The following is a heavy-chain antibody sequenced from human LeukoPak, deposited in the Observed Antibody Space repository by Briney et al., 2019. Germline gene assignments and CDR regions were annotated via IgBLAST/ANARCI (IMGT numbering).Heavy chain of an antibody. D-gene: IGHD1-26*01. CDR2: ISWNSGSI. Sequence: KSGGSLRLSCAASGFTFDDYAMHWVRQAPGKGLEWVSGISWNSGSIGYADSVKGRFTISRDNAKNSLYLQMNSLRAEDTALYYCAKANTRGSWYYYYYGMDVWGQGTTVTVSS. CDR1: GFTFDDYA. CDR3: AKANTRGSWYYYYYGMDV. J-gene: IGHJ6*02. V-gene: IGHV3-9*01.